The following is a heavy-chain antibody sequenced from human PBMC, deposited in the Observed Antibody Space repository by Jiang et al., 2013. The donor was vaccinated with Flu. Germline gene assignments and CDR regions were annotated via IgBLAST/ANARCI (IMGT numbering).Heavy chain of an antibody. CDR1: GFTFGDYA. CDR2: IRYDGSNK. CDR3: AKQFWDGYNNFYYFHL. J-gene: IGHJ2*01. V-gene: IGHV3-30*02. D-gene: IGHD5-24*01. Sequence: QLLESGGGLVQPGRSLRLSCTASGFTFGDYAMSWFRQAPGKGLEWVTYIRYDGSNKDYADSVKGRFTISRDNSRNTLYLQMNSLRAEDTAVYYCAKQFWDGYNNFYYFHLWGRGTLVTVSS.